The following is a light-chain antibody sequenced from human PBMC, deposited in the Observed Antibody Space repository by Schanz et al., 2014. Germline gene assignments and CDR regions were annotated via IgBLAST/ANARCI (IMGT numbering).Light chain of an antibody. CDR1: QSISSW. CDR3: QQYNNYWG. CDR2: DAS. Sequence: DIQMTQSPSTLSAPVGDRVTITCRASQSISSWLAWYQQKPGKAPKLLIYDASSLESGVPSRFSGSGSGTEFTLTISSLQPDDFATYYCQQYNNYWGFGQGTKVEIK. V-gene: IGKV1-5*01. J-gene: IGKJ1*01.